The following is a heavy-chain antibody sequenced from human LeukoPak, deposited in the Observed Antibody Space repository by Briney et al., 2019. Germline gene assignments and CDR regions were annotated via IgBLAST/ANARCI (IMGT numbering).Heavy chain of an antibody. CDR2: ISGYNVNK. CDR1: GFTFTSYG. J-gene: IGHJ4*02. Sequence: GASVTASCTASGFTFTSYGISWVRQAPGQGLEWMGWISGYNVNKNYAQKLLGRVTMTTDTSTSTAYMELRSLRSDDTALYYCVRDRGDPKYYYDTSGYSQADYWGQGTLVTVSS. D-gene: IGHD3-22*01. CDR3: VRDRGDPKYYYDTSGYSQADY. V-gene: IGHV1-18*04.